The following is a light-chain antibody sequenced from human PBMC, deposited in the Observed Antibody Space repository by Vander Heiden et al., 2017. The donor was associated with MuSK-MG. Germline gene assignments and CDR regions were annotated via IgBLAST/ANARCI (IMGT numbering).Light chain of an antibody. CDR1: QAISDS. Sequence: DIQMTQSPSSLSASVGDRVTITCRASQAISDSLAWYQQKPGKAPKLLLYPASRLESGVPSRVSGSGSGTDHTLTISSLQPEDFATYYCQQDDRTPQTFGQGTKVEIK. CDR2: PAS. J-gene: IGKJ1*01. V-gene: IGKV1-NL1*01. CDR3: QQDDRTPQT.